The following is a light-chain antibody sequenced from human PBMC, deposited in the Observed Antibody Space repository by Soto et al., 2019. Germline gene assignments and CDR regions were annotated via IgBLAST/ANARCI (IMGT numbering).Light chain of an antibody. Sequence: DIQMTQSPSSLSASVGDRVTITCRASQSISTHLNWYQRKPGKAPKFLIYAASSLQSGVPSRLSGSGSGTEFPLTINNLQPEDFGIYYCQQSFGTPRTFGQGTKVEIK. J-gene: IGKJ1*01. CDR1: QSISTH. CDR2: AAS. CDR3: QQSFGTPRT. V-gene: IGKV1-39*01.